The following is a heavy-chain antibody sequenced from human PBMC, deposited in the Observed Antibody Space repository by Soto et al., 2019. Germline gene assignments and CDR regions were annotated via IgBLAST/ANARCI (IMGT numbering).Heavy chain of an antibody. CDR1: GGTFSSYA. D-gene: IGHD3-3*01. Sequence: QVQLVQSGAEVKKPGSSVKVSCKASGGTFSSYAISWVRQAPGQGLEGLGGIIPIFGTANNAQKFQGRVTITTDDSTSTAYMELSRQRSETTAGYYCARCIFGVVTSDAFDIWGQGTMVTVSS. V-gene: IGHV1-69*05. CDR3: ARCIFGVVTSDAFDI. CDR2: IIPIFGTA. J-gene: IGHJ3*02.